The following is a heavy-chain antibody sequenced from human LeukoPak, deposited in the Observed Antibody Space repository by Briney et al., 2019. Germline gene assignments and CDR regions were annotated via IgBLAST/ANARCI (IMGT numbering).Heavy chain of an antibody. D-gene: IGHD6-6*01. CDR3: ARDIAAPDASHFDY. J-gene: IGHJ4*02. Sequence: HSGGSLRLSCAASGFTFSSYAMSWVRQAPGKGLEWVSAISGSGGSTYYADSVKGRFTISRDNSKNTLYLQMNSLRAEDTAVYYCARDIAAPDASHFDYWGQGTLVTVSS. CDR1: GFTFSSYA. V-gene: IGHV3-23*01. CDR2: ISGSGGST.